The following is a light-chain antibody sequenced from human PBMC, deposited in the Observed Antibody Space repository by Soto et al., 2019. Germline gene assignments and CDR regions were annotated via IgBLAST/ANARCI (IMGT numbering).Light chain of an antibody. CDR3: CSYAGMPPYYL. V-gene: IGLV2-23*01. CDR1: SSDVGRYNL. Sequence: QSVLTQPASVSGSPEQSITISCTGTSSDVGRYNLVSWYQQHPGEAPKLMIYGGTKRPSGVSNRFSGSKSGNTASLTISGLQAEDDAAYYCCSYAGMPPYYLFGTGTKLTVL. J-gene: IGLJ1*01. CDR2: GGT.